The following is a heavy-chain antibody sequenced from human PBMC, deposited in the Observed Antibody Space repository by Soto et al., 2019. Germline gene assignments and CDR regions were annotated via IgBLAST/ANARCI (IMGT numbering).Heavy chain of an antibody. V-gene: IGHV1-46*03. CDR1: GYTFTSYY. D-gene: IGHD6-25*01. CDR3: DRHLAAGDS. Sequence: QVQLVQSGAEVKKPRASVRVSCKASGYTFTSYYIHWVRQAPGQGLEWMAIVNPTGGSTNYAQKFQGRVTVTFDTSTTTVFMELNSLRYEDTAVYYCDRHLAAGDSWGQGTLVSVSS. J-gene: IGHJ4*02. CDR2: VNPTGGST.